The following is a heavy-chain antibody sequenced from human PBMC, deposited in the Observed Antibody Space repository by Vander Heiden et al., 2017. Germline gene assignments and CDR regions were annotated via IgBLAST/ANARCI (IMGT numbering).Heavy chain of an antibody. Sequence: EVQLVESGGGLVKPGGSLRLSCEAPSFTFSDAWMSWVRQSPGKGLEWLCHIRSKTEGGTTDYAAPVKGRYTISRDDSKNTLYLQMNSLKTEDTAVYYCTAERDSVMHTGRTDYWGQGTLVTVSS. CDR2: IRSKTEGGTT. D-gene: IGHD2-15*01. V-gene: IGHV3-15*01. J-gene: IGHJ4*02. CDR3: TAERDSVMHTGRTDY. CDR1: SFTFSDAW.